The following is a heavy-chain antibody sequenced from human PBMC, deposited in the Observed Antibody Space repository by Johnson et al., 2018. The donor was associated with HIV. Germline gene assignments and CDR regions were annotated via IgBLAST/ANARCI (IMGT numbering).Heavy chain of an antibody. J-gene: IGHJ3*02. Sequence: VQLVESGGGLVEPGGSLRLSCAASGFSFSNAWMNWVRQAPGKGLEWVGRIKSESDGGATDYSVPVRGRFTVSRDDSKNTLYLQMNSLKTEDTSLYYCARVKGATNALDIWGPGTLVTVSS. D-gene: IGHD1-26*01. CDR3: ARVKGATNALDI. CDR2: IKSESDGGAT. CDR1: GFSFSNAW. V-gene: IGHV3-15*01.